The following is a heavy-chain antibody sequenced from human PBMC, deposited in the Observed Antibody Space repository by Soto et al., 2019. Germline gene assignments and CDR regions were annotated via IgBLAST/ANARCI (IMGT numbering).Heavy chain of an antibody. CDR2: IIPILGIA. J-gene: IGHJ4*02. CDR1: GGTFSSYT. D-gene: IGHD2-21*02. CDR3: AAELYERGDCCHFDY. Sequence: ASVKVSCKASGGTFSSYTISWVRQAPGQGLEWMGRIIPILGIANYAQKFQGRVTITADKSTSTAYMELSSLRSEDTAVYYCAAELYERGDCCHFDYWGQGTLVTV. V-gene: IGHV1-69*02.